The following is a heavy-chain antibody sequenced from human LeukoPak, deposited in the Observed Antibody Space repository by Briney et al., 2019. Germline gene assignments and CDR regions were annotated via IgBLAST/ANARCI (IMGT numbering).Heavy chain of an antibody. CDR2: IYSGGST. D-gene: IGHD7-27*01. Sequence: PGGSLRLSCAASGFTFSSYGMSWVRQAPGKGLEWVSVIYSGGSTYYADSVKGRFTISRDNSKNTLYLQMNSLRAEDTAVYYCVRELGYDAFDIWGQGTMVTVSS. CDR3: VRELGYDAFDI. J-gene: IGHJ3*02. CDR1: GFTFSSYG. V-gene: IGHV3-53*01.